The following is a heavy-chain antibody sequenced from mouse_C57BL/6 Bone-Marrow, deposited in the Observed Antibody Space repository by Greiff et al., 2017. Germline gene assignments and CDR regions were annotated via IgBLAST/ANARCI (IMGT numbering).Heavy chain of an antibody. Sequence: EVKLQESGPGLVKPSQSLSLTCSVTGYSITSGYYWNWIRQFPGNKLEWMGYISYDGSNNYNPSLKNRISITRDTSKNQFFLKLNSVTTEDTATYYCARVYHYWGQGTSVTVSS. J-gene: IGHJ4*01. CDR1: GYSITSGYY. CDR2: ISYDGSN. CDR3: ARVYHY. V-gene: IGHV3-6*01. D-gene: IGHD2-3*01.